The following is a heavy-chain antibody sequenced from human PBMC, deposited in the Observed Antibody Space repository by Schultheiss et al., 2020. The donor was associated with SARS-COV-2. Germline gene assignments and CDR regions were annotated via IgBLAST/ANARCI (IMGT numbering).Heavy chain of an antibody. J-gene: IGHJ6*02. V-gene: IGHV3-23*01. D-gene: IGHD2-21*01. CDR3: AKDPKSYCGGDCYSYGMDV. CDR2: ISGSGGST. CDR1: GFTFDDYA. Sequence: GESLKISCAASGFTFDDYAMHWVRQAPGKGLEWVSAISGSGGSTYYADSVKGRFTISRDNSKNTLYLQMNSLRAEDTAVYYCAKDPKSYCGGDCYSYGMDVWGQGTTVTVSS.